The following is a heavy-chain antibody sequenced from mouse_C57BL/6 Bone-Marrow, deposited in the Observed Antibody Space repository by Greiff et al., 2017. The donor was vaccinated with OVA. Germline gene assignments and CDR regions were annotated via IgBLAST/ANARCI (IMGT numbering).Heavy chain of an antibody. CDR1: GYTFTSYW. CDR3: ARRHYDYNYFDY. V-gene: IGHV1-53*01. D-gene: IGHD2-4*01. CDR2: INPSNGGT. Sequence: QVHVKQPGTELVKPGASVKLSCKASGYTFTSYWMHWVKQRPGQGLEWIGNINPSNGGTNYNEKFKSKATLTVDKSSSTAYMQLSSLTSEDSAVYYCARRHYDYNYFDYWGQGTTLTVSS. J-gene: IGHJ2*01.